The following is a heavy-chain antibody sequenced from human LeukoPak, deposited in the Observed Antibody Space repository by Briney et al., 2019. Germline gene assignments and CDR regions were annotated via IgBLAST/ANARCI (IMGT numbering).Heavy chain of an antibody. CDR2: ISAYNGNT. CDR1: GYTFTSYG. CDR3: ARGTSAYCGGDCYSGLYY. Sequence: ASVKVSCKASGYTFTSYGISWVRQAPGQGLEWMGWISAYNGNTNYAQKLQGRVTMTTDTSTSTAYMELRSLRSDDTAVYYCARGTSAYCGGDCYSGLYYWGQGTLVTVSS. D-gene: IGHD2-21*02. V-gene: IGHV1-18*01. J-gene: IGHJ4*02.